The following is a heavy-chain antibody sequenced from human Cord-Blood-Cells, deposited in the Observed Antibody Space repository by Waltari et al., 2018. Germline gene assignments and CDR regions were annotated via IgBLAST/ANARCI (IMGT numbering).Heavy chain of an antibody. V-gene: IGHV3-33*01. CDR1: GFTFSSYG. CDR2: IWYDGSNK. CDR3: ARDGLGY. J-gene: IGHJ4*02. Sequence: QVQLVESGGGVVQPGRSLRLSCAASGFTFSSYGMHWVRQAPGKGLGGVAVIWYDGSNKYYADSVKGRFTISRDNSKNTLYLQMNSLRAEDTAVYYCARDGLGYWGQGTLVTVSS.